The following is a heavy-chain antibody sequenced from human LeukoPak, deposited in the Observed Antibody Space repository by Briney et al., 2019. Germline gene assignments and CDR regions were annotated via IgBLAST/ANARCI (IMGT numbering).Heavy chain of an antibody. CDR1: GFTFSSYG. D-gene: IGHD4-17*01. V-gene: IGHV3-30*18. CDR2: ISYDGSNK. Sequence: GGSLRLSCAPSGFTFSSYGMHWVRQAPGKGLEWVAVISYDGSNKYYADSVKGRFTISRDNSKNTLCLQMNGLRAEDTAVYYCAKEPYGDLHYFDYWGQGTLVTVTS. CDR3: AKEPYGDLHYFDY. J-gene: IGHJ4*02.